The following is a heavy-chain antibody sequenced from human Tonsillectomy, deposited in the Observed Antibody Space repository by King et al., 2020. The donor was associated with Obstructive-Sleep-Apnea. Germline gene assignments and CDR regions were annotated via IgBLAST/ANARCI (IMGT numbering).Heavy chain of an antibody. CDR1: GFTFSSYS. D-gene: IGHD2-2*01. Sequence: VQLVESGGGLVQPWGSLRLSCAASGFTFSSYSMNWVRQAPGKGLAWVLYISNRSSTIYSADTVKGRFTFSIDNAKNSLFLQMNSLRAEDTAVYYCARDPGYCSSTSCYGPPYYDYWGQGTLVTVSS. CDR3: ARDPGYCSSTSCYGPPYYDY. V-gene: IGHV3-48*01. J-gene: IGHJ4*02. CDR2: ISNRSSTI.